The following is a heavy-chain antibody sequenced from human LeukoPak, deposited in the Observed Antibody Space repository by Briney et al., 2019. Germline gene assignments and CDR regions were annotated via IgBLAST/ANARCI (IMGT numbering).Heavy chain of an antibody. CDR2: ISYDGSNK. J-gene: IGHJ5*02. CDR3: AKGFYGYSSSWYSGNWFDP. CDR1: GFTFSSYG. V-gene: IGHV3-30*18. Sequence: GGCLRLSCAASGFTFSSYGMHWVRQAPGKGLEWVAVISYDGSNKYYADSVKGRFTISRDNSKNTLYLQMNSLRAEDTAVYYCAKGFYGYSSSWYSGNWFDPWGQGTLVTVSS. D-gene: IGHD6-13*01.